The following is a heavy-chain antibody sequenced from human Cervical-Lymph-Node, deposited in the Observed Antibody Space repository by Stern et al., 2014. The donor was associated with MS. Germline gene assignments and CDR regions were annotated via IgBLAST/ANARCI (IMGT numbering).Heavy chain of an antibody. D-gene: IGHD3-3*01. CDR1: GGSIRGSTYF. CDR3: AKTYNDFWSAYFGDAFDL. V-gene: IGHV4-39*01. J-gene: IGHJ3*01. Sequence: QLQLQESGPELMKPSETLSLTCTVSGGSIRGSTYFWGWIRQAPGKGLEWIASIYYSGSTYFNPSLESRVTISVDTSKNQFSLNLNAVTAADTAVYYCAKTYNDFWSAYFGDAFDLWGQGTLVTVSS. CDR2: IYYSGST.